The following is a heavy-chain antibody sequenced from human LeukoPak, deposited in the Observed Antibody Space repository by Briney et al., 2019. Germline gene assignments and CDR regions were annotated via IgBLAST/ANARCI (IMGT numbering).Heavy chain of an antibody. Sequence: RSGGSLRLSCAASGFTFDDYGMSWVRQAPGEGLEWVSGINWNGGSTGYADSVKGRFTISRDKAKNSLYLQMNSLRAEDTALYYCARVITNYYDSNGYFDYWGQGTLVTVPS. CDR1: GFTFDDYG. J-gene: IGHJ4*02. D-gene: IGHD3-22*01. CDR2: INWNGGST. CDR3: ARVITNYYDSNGYFDY. V-gene: IGHV3-20*04.